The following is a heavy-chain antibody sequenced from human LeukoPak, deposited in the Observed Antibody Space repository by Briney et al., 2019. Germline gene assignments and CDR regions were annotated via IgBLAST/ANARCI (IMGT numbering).Heavy chain of an antibody. CDR1: GLTVTNAW. CDR2: IASKTDGGTT. CDR3: TTEFYYDSSGYYF. V-gene: IGHV3-15*07. J-gene: IGHJ4*02. D-gene: IGHD3-22*01. Sequence: GGSLRLSCSASGLTVTNAWMNWVRQAPGEGLDWVGRIASKTDGGTTDYAAPVKGRFTISRDDSKNTLYLQMNSLKTEDTAVYYCTTEFYYDSSGYYFWGQGTLVTVSS.